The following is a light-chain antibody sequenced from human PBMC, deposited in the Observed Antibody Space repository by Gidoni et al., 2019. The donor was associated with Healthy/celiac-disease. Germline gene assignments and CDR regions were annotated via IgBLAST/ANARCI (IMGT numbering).Light chain of an antibody. Sequence: DIVLTQSPATLSLSPGERATLSCRASQSVSSYLACYQQKPGQAPRLLIYDASNRATGIPARFSGSGSGTDFTLTISSLEPEDFAVYYCQQRSNWPITFGQGTRLEIK. CDR3: QQRSNWPIT. J-gene: IGKJ5*01. CDR2: DAS. V-gene: IGKV3-11*01. CDR1: QSVSSY.